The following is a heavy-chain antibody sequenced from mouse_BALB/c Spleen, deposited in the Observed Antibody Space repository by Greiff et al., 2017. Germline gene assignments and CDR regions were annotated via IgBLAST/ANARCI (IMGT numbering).Heavy chain of an antibody. J-gene: IGHJ4*01. CDR2: IWGDGST. D-gene: IGHD2-2*01. CDR3: ARPSYYGYDEGNYYAMDY. Sequence: VHLVESGPGLVAPSQSLSITCTVSGFSLSGYGVNWVRQPPGKGLEWLGMIWGDGSTDYNSALKSRLSISKDNSKSQVFLKMNSLQTDDTARYYCARPSYYGYDEGNYYAMDYWGQGTSVTVSS. V-gene: IGHV2-6-7*01. CDR1: GFSLSGYG.